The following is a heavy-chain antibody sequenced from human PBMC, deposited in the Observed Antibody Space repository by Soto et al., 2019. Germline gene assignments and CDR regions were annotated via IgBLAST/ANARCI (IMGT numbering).Heavy chain of an antibody. CDR1: GFNFNAYV. V-gene: IGHV3-23*01. J-gene: IGHJ6*02. D-gene: IGHD2-2*01. CDR2: ISFTGDSR. CDR3: AKKSCSSPGCPYGMDV. Sequence: EVQLLESGGGLVQPGGSLRLSCAASGFNFNAYVMNWVRQAPGKGLEWVSIISFTGDSRYYADSVKDRFTISRDNSQKTLYLQMNSLRAEDTAVYYCAKKSCSSPGCPYGMDVWGQGPTVTVS.